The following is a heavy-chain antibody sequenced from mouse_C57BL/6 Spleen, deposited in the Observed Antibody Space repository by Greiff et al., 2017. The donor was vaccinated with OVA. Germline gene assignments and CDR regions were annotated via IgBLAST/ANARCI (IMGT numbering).Heavy chain of an antibody. CDR2: IYPGDGDT. Sequence: QVQLKESGAELVKPGASVKISCKASGYAFSSYWMNWVKQRPGKGLEWIGQIYPGDGDTNYNGKFKGKATLTADKSSSTAYMQLSSLTSDDSAVYFCAGYYYGSSYWYFDVWGTGTTVTVSS. CDR1: GYAFSSYW. V-gene: IGHV1-80*01. CDR3: AGYYYGSSYWYFDV. D-gene: IGHD1-1*01. J-gene: IGHJ1*03.